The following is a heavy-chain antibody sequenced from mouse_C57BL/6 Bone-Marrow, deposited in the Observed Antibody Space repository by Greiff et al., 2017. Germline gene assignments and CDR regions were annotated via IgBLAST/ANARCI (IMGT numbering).Heavy chain of an antibody. CDR2: IDPENGDT. V-gene: IGHV14-4*01. CDR3: STIHLGGFAY. Sequence: VQLKESGAELVRPGASVKLSCTASGFNIKDDYMHWVKQRPEQGLEWIGWIDPENGDTEYASKFQGKATITADTSSNTAYLQLSSLTSEDTAVYYCSTIHLGGFAYWGQGTLVTVSA. CDR1: GFNIKDDY. J-gene: IGHJ3*01. D-gene: IGHD3-3*01.